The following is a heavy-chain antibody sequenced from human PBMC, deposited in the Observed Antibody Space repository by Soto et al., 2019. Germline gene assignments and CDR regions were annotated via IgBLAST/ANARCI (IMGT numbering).Heavy chain of an antibody. D-gene: IGHD2-15*01. CDR3: VRGGRGVLVDSCAEV. J-gene: IGHJ3*01. CDR2: INVDGSST. Sequence: SLRVSCESSGVTCSTYLIHWVRQARGKGLVSVSRINVDGSSTDYADSVKGRFTIPTDNTKKTLYPDMESLRADDSDVFYCVRGGRGVLVDSCAEVWGDGT. CDR1: GVTCSTYL. V-gene: IGHV3-74*01.